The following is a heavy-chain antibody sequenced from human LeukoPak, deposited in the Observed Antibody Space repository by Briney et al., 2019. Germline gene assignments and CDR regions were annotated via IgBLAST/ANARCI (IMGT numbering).Heavy chain of an antibody. Sequence: GGSLRLSCAASGFTFSSYGMSWVRQAPGKGLEWVSAISGSGGSTYYADSVKGRFTISRDNSKNTLYLQMNSLRAEDTAVYYCAKDRVVTRRRSYYFDYWGQGTLVTVSS. V-gene: IGHV3-23*01. CDR2: ISGSGGST. J-gene: IGHJ4*02. CDR1: GFTFSSYG. D-gene: IGHD3-22*01. CDR3: AKDRVVTRRRSYYFDY.